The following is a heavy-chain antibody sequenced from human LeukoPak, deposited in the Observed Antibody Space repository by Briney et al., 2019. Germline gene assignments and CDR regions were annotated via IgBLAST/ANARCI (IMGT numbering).Heavy chain of an antibody. CDR2: ISSSSSYI. CDR1: GFTFSSYS. J-gene: IGHJ4*02. Sequence: GGSLRLSCAASGFTFSSYSMNWVRQAPGKGLEWVSSISSSSSYIYYADSVKGRFTISRDNAKNSLYLRMNSLRAEDTAVYYCARVRITGTTRFFDYWGQGTLVTVSS. D-gene: IGHD1-20*01. V-gene: IGHV3-21*01. CDR3: ARVRITGTTRFFDY.